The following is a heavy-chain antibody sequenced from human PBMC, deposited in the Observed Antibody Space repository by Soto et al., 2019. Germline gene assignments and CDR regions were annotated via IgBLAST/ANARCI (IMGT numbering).Heavy chain of an antibody. CDR3: AKGGRQWLVTSDFNY. J-gene: IGHJ4*02. V-gene: IGHV3-23*01. Sequence: GGSLRLSCSVSGFTFSNYAMTWVRQAPGKGLEWVSSISGGGGGTHYADSMKGRFTISRDSSKNTVSLEMTSLRAEDTAVYYCAKGGRQWLVTSDFNYWGQGALVTVSS. CDR1: GFTFSNYA. CDR2: ISGGGGGT. D-gene: IGHD6-19*01.